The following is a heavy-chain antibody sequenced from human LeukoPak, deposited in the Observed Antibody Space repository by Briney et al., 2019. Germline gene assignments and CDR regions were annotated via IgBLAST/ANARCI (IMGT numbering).Heavy chain of an antibody. CDR3: ARRKPGWAYTAMYDQRDYCYMDV. CDR1: GFTFSSYG. Sequence: GGSLRLSCAASGFTFSSYGMHWVRQAPGKGLEWVAVISYDGSNKYYADSVKGRFTISRDNPKNTLYLQMNSLRAEDTAVYYCARRKPGWAYTAMYDQRDYCYMDVWGKGTTVTVSS. V-gene: IGHV3-30*03. D-gene: IGHD5-18*01. CDR2: ISYDGSNK. J-gene: IGHJ6*03.